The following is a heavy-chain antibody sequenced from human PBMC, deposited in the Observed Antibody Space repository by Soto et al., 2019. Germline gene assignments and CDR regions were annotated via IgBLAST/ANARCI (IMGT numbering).Heavy chain of an antibody. J-gene: IGHJ4*02. CDR1: GDSVSNSGNY. CDR3: ARRAPFYASECSRFDI. Sequence: PAETLSLTSNVSGDSVSNSGNYLSWIRRPPGKGGEWVGAMGYSGGTTYNPPRGRLVTISAYTFRNHLCLRLGPVSVVETAVYYAARRAPFYASECSRFDIWGQGALVTVS. D-gene: IGHD3-9*01. V-gene: IGHV4-39*07. CDR2: MGYSGGT.